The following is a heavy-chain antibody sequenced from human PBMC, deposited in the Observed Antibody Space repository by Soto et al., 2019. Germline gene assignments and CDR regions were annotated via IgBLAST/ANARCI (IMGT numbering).Heavy chain of an antibody. CDR2: IYYSGST. V-gene: IGHV4-59*01. CDR3: ARGRYCTNGVCYSTRRWFDP. D-gene: IGHD2-8*01. CDR1: GGSISSYY. J-gene: IGHJ5*02. Sequence: SETLSLTCTVSGGSISSYYWSRIRQPPGKGLEWIGYIYYSGSTNYNPSLKSRVTISVDTSKNQFSLKLSSVTAADTAVYYCARGRYCTNGVCYSTRRWFDPWGQGTLVTVSS.